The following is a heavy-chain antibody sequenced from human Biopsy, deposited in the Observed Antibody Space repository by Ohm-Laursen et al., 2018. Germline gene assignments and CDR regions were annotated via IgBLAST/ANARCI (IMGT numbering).Heavy chain of an antibody. Sequence: SVYVSCNASGDTFTTSASSWVRQVPGQGLDWMGRIIPILGTVDYGQNFQGRVTIRADTSTAFLELTSLRYDDTAVYYCASGDIGGIGLDVWGLGTTVTVSS. CDR3: ASGDIGGIGLDV. V-gene: IGHV1-69*04. D-gene: IGHD3-10*01. CDR1: GDTFTTSA. J-gene: IGHJ6*02. CDR2: IIPILGTV.